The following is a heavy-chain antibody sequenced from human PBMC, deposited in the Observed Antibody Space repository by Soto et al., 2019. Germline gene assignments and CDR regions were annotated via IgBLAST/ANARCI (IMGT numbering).Heavy chain of an antibody. CDR3: AKGGCSAGSCYPLDY. J-gene: IGHJ4*02. CDR2: ISGGGGSS. Sequence: EVQLLESGGGLVQPGGSLRLSCAASGFTFSNYAMSWVRQAPGQRLEWVSTISGGGGSSYHADSVKGRFTISRDNSKNTLYLQMKSLRVEDTAVYYCAKGGCSAGSCYPLDYWGQGTLVTVS. D-gene: IGHD2-15*01. V-gene: IGHV3-23*01. CDR1: GFTFSNYA.